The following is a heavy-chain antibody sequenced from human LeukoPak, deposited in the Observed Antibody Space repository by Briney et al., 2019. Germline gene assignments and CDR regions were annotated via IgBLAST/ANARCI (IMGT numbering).Heavy chain of an antibody. Sequence: PGRSLRLSCAASGFTFSSYGMHWVRQAPGKGLEWVAVISYDGSNKYYADSVKGRFTISRDNSKNTLYLQMNSLRAEDTAVYYCAKGCSFQRGWPVTHPGDAFDIWGQGTMVTVSS. CDR3: AKGCSFQRGWPVTHPGDAFDI. D-gene: IGHD6-19*01. CDR2: ISYDGSNK. CDR1: GFTFSSYG. V-gene: IGHV3-30*18. J-gene: IGHJ3*02.